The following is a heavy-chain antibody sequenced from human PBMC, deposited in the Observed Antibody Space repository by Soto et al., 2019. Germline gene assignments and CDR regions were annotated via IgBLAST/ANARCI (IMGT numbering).Heavy chain of an antibody. V-gene: IGHV4-39*01. CDR1: GGSLTSSSYY. CDR3: ATLDSSSWYFATFDP. J-gene: IGHJ5*02. Sequence: PSDTLSLTCTVSGGSLTSSSYYWGWIRQPPGKGLEWIGNIYYSGSTYYNPSLKSRVTISVDTSKNQFSLKVTSVTAADTAVYYCATLDSSSWYFATFDPGGQGTRVPVPS. CDR2: IYYSGST. D-gene: IGHD6-13*01.